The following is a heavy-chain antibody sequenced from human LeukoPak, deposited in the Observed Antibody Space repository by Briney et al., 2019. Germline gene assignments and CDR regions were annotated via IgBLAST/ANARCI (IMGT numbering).Heavy chain of an antibody. CDR3: ASIFWGYCSSTSCYVDY. Sequence: GGSLRLSCAASGFTFSSYAMHWVRQAPGEGLEWVAVISYDGSIKHYTDSVKGRFTISRDNSKNTLYLQMSSLRPEDTAVYYCASIFWGYCSSTSCYVDYWGQGTLVSVSS. D-gene: IGHD2-2*01. V-gene: IGHV3-30-3*01. J-gene: IGHJ4*02. CDR1: GFTFSSYA. CDR2: ISYDGSIK.